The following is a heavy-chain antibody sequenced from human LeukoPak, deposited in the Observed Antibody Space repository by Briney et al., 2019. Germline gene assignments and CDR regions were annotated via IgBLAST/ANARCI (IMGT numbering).Heavy chain of an antibody. D-gene: IGHD6-13*01. V-gene: IGHV4-59*08. CDR1: GGSISSYY. Sequence: SETLSLTCTVSGGSISSYYWSWIRQPPGKGLEWIGYIYYSGSTNYNPSLKSRVTISVDTSKNQFSLKLSSVTAADTAVYYCARLERGYSSSWIDYWGQGTLVTVSS. J-gene: IGHJ4*02. CDR2: IYYSGST. CDR3: ARLERGYSSSWIDY.